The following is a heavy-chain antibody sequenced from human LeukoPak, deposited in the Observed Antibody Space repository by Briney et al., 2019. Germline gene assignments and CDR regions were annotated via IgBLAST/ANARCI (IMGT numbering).Heavy chain of an antibody. Sequence: GGSLRLSCAASGFTFSSYAMSWVRQAPGKGLEWVSAISGSGGSTYYADSVKGRFTISRDNSKNTLYLQMNSLRAEGTAVYYCAKDPRRWELGDYWGQGTLVTVSS. D-gene: IGHD1-26*01. J-gene: IGHJ4*02. CDR3: AKDPRRWELGDY. CDR1: GFTFSSYA. CDR2: ISGSGGST. V-gene: IGHV3-23*01.